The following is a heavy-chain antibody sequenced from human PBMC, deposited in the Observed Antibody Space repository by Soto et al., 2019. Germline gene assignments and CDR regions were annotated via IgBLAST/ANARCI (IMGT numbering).Heavy chain of an antibody. Sequence: QVQLVESGGGVIQTGRSLRLSCAASGFTFSSYGMYWVRQAPGKGLEWVARISYDGSDQFYGDSVKGRFTISRDNSKNIFYVQMNSLRSEDTAVYYCAKDTGADYWGQGTVVTVSA. CDR3: AKDTGADY. CDR2: ISYDGSDQ. V-gene: IGHV3-30*18. J-gene: IGHJ4*02. D-gene: IGHD3-10*01. CDR1: GFTFSSYG.